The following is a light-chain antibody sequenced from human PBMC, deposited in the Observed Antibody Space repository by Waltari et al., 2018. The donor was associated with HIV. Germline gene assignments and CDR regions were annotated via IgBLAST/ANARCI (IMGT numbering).Light chain of an antibody. J-gene: IGLJ3*02. CDR2: STN. Sequence: QTVVTQEPSLTVSPGGTVTLTCASITGAVTRASYLNWFLLKPEQAPRALIYSTNYKHSWTPGRCSGSLLGGKAALTLSGVQPEDEAEYYCQLYYDGAWVFGGGTKLTVL. CDR1: TGAVTRASY. V-gene: IGLV7-43*01. CDR3: QLYYDGAWV.